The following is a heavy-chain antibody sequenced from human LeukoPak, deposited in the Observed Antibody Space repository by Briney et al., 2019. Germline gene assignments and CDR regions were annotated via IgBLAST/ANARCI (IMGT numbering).Heavy chain of an antibody. Sequence: PSETLSLTCAVYGGSFSGYYWSWIRQPPGKGLEWIGEINRSGSTNYNPSLKSRVTISVDTSKNQFSLKLSSVTAADTAVYYCARLTFGGVIAEYYFDYWGQGTLVTVSS. J-gene: IGHJ4*02. CDR2: INRSGST. D-gene: IGHD3-16*02. CDR3: ARLTFGGVIAEYYFDY. CDR1: GGSFSGYY. V-gene: IGHV4-34*01.